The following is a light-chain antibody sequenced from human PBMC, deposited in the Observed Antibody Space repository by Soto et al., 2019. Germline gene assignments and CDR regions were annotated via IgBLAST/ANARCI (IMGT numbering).Light chain of an antibody. CDR1: QSISSW. CDR3: QQYNSYSPLT. CDR2: DAS. V-gene: IGKV1-5*01. J-gene: IGKJ1*01. Sequence: DIQMTQSPSTLSVSVGDRVTITCRASQSISSWLAWYQQKPGKAPKLLIYDASSLESGVPSRFSGSGSGTEFTLTISSLQPDDFATYYCQQYNSYSPLTFGQGTKVEIK.